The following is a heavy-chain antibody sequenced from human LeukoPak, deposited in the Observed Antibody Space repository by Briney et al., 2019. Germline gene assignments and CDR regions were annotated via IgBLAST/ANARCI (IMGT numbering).Heavy chain of an antibody. J-gene: IGHJ6*02. CDR3: TRDHGLDV. CDR1: GFTFSSYW. CDR2: INSDGSAT. V-gene: IGHV3-74*01. Sequence: GGSLRLSCAASGFTFSSYWMSWVRQAPGKGQMWVSQINSDGSATSCADPVKGRCTISRDNAKNMLYLEMNSLRVEDTAVYFCTRDHGLDVWGQGTTVTVSS.